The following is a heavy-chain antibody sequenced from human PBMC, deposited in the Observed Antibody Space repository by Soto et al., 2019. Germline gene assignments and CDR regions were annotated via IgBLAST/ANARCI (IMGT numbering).Heavy chain of an antibody. CDR2: ISGSGGST. V-gene: IGHV3-23*01. J-gene: IGHJ4*02. D-gene: IGHD4-17*01. CDR1: GFTFSSYA. CDR3: ATQGVFAVTTVDY. Sequence: EVQLLESGGGLVQPGGSLRLSCAASGFTFSSYAMSWVRQAPGKGLEWVSAISGSGGSTYYADSVKGRFTISRDNSKNTLYLQMNSRRAEGTAVYYCATQGVFAVTTVDYWGQGTLVTVSS.